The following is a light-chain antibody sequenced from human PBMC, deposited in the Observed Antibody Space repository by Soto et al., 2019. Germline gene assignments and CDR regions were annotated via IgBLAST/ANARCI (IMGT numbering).Light chain of an antibody. CDR2: DAS. CDR3: QQYNNWPQT. CDR1: QSVGRN. J-gene: IGKJ1*01. Sequence: ERVLTLTTASLSVSLGERAALSCRASQSVGRNLAWYQQKPGQAPRLLIYDASTRATGIPARFSGSGSGTEFTLTISSLQSEDFAVYYCQQYNNWPQTFGQGTKVDIK. V-gene: IGKV3-15*01.